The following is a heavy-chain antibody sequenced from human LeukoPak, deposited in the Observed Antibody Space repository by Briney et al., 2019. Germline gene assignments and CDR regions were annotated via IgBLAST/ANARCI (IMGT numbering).Heavy chain of an antibody. V-gene: IGHV4-34*01. CDR3: ARGSPYYYGSGNWFDP. J-gene: IGHJ5*02. D-gene: IGHD3-10*01. Sequence: PSETLSLTCAVYGGSFSVYYWSWIRQPPGRGLEWIGEINHSGSTNYNPSLKGRVTISVDTSKNQFSLKLSSVTAADTAVYYCARGSPYYYGSGNWFDPWGQGTLVTVSS. CDR1: GGSFSVYY. CDR2: INHSGST.